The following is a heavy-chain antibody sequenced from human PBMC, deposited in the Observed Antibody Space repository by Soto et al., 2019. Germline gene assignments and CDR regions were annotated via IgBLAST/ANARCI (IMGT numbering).Heavy chain of an antibody. J-gene: IGHJ6*01. CDR2: INHSGST. D-gene: IGHD3-3*01. V-gene: IGHV4-34*01. CDR3: ARLAKYYDFWSGYSNSYYGMDA. CDR1: GGPFSGYY. Sequence: SETLSLNCAVDGGPFSGYYWSGVRQPPGKGLERIGEINHSGSTNYNPSLKSRVTISVDTSKNQFSLKLSSVTAADTAVYYCARLAKYYDFWSGYSNSYYGMDAWGQGPTVT.